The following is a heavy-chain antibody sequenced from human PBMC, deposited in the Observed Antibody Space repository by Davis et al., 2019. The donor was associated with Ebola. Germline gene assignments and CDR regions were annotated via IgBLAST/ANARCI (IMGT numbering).Heavy chain of an antibody. CDR3: ARGPVTYYYDSSGYSSKYYFDY. J-gene: IGHJ4*02. V-gene: IGHV4-34*01. Sequence: SETLSLACAVYGGSFSGYYWSWIRQPPGKGLEWIGEINHSGSTYYNPSLKSRVTISVDRSKNQFSLKLSSVTAADTAVYYCARGPVTYYYDSSGYSSKYYFDYWGQGTLVTVSS. D-gene: IGHD3-22*01. CDR2: INHSGST. CDR1: GGSFSGYY.